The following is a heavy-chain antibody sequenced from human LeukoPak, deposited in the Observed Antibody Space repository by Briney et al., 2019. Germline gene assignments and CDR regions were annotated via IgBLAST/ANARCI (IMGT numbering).Heavy chain of an antibody. Sequence: SETLSLTCTVSGGSISSSSYYWGWIRQPPGKGLEWIGSIYYSGSTYYNPSLKSRVTISVDTSKNQFSLKLSSVTAADTAEYYCARQVGFSDFWSGHEFDYWGQGTLVTVSS. CDR3: ARQVGFSDFWSGHEFDY. CDR1: GGSISSSSYY. V-gene: IGHV4-39*01. J-gene: IGHJ4*02. CDR2: IYYSGST. D-gene: IGHD3-3*01.